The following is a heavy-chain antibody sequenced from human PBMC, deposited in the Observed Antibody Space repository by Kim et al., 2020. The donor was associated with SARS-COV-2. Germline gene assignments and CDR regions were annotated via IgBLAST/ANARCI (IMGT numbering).Heavy chain of an antibody. V-gene: IGHV3-30-3*01. CDR3: ARDPEMATNTGYFDY. CDR1: GFTFSSYA. CDR2: ISYDGSNK. D-gene: IGHD5-12*01. Sequence: GGSLRLSCAASGFTFSSYAMHWVRQAPGKGLEWVAVISYDGSNKYYADSVKGRFTISRDNSKNTLYLQMNSLRAEDTAVYYCARDPEMATNTGYFDYWGQGTLVTVSS. J-gene: IGHJ4*02.